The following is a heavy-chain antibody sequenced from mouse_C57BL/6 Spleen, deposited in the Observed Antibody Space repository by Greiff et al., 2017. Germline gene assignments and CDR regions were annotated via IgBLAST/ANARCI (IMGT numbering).Heavy chain of an antibody. J-gene: IGHJ1*03. V-gene: IGHV5-9*01. D-gene: IGHD5-5*01. CDR2: ISGGGGNT. Sequence: EVQVVESGGGLVKPGGSLKLSCAASGFTFSSYTMSWVRQTPEKRLEWVATISGGGGNTYYPDSVKGRFTISRDNAKNTLYLQMSSLRSEDTALYYCARTLPWYFDVWGTGTTVTVSS. CDR3: ARTLPWYFDV. CDR1: GFTFSSYT.